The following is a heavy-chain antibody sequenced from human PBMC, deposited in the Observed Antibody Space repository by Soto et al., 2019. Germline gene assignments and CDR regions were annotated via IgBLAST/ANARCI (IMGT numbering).Heavy chain of an antibody. CDR2: IWYDGSNK. Sequence: QVQLVESGGGVVQPGRSLRLSCAASGFTFSSYGMHWVRQAPGKGLEWVAVIWYDGSNKYYADSVKGRFTISRDNSKNTLYLQMNSLRAEDTAVYYCARDGLVGSFGVVASGDFDYWGQGTLVTVSS. J-gene: IGHJ4*02. CDR3: ARDGLVGSFGVVASGDFDY. CDR1: GFTFSSYG. V-gene: IGHV3-33*01. D-gene: IGHD3-3*01.